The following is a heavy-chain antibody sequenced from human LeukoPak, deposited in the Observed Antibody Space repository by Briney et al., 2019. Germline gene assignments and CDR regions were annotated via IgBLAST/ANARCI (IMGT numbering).Heavy chain of an antibody. D-gene: IGHD3-9*01. CDR2: IKQGGREK. CDR1: GFTFSSYW. CDR3: ARPTLLRYFDWLLYQRPASFYFDY. V-gene: IGHV3-7*01. Sequence: PGGSLRLSCAASGFTFSSYWMSWVRQAPGKGLEWVANIKQGGREKYYVDSVKGRFTISRDNAKNSLYLQMNSLRAEDTAVYYCARPTLLRYFDWLLYQRPASFYFDYWGQGTLVTVSS. J-gene: IGHJ4*02.